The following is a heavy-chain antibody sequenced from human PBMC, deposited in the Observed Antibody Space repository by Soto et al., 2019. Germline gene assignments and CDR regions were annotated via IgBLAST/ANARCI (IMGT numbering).Heavy chain of an antibody. V-gene: IGHV1-18*01. J-gene: IGHJ6*02. CDR2: ISAYNGNT. D-gene: IGHD3-10*01. CDR1: GYTFTSYV. CDR3: AREGDGSGSYYNYYYYGIDA. Sequence: AAVKCSFKASGYTFTSYVISWLRQAPGQVLDCIGWISAYNGNTNYAKKLQGRVTMTTDTSTSTAYMELRSLRSDETAVYYCAREGDGSGSYYNYYYYGIDAGGQGNTVTVSS.